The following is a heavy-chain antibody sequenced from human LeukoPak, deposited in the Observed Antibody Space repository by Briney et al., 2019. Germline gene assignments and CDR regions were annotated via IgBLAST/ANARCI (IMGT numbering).Heavy chain of an antibody. CDR1: GFPFSDYY. D-gene: IGHD3-3*01. CDR3: ARDRDDFWSRYYNYGMDV. V-gene: IGHV3-11*06. CDR2: ISSSSSYT. Sequence: GGSLRLSYAASGFPFSDYYMSWFRRAPGRGLEWVSYISSSSSYTNYADSVKGRFTISRDNAKNSLYLQMNSLRAEDTAVYYCARDRDDFWSRYYNYGMDVWGQGTTVTVSS. J-gene: IGHJ6*02.